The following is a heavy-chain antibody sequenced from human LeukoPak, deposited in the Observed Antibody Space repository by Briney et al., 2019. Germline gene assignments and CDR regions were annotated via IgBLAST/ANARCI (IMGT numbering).Heavy chain of an antibody. V-gene: IGHV1-8*01. J-gene: IGHJ4*01. Sequence: ASVKVSCKASGYTFTSYDINWVRQATGQGLEWMGWMNPNSGNTGYAQKFQGRVTMTRNTSISTAYMELSSLRSEDTAVYYCARPDTAMVPHYFDYWGHGTLVTVSS. CDR1: GYTFTSYD. D-gene: IGHD5-18*01. CDR3: ARPDTAMVPHYFDY. CDR2: MNPNSGNT.